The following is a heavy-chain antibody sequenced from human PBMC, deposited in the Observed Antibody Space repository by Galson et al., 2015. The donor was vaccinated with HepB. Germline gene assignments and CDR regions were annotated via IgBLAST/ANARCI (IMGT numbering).Heavy chain of an antibody. J-gene: IGHJ4*02. Sequence: ETLSLTCIVSGGSISHYYWSWIRQPAGKGLEWIGHISTSGSTSYNPSLKSRVAMSLDTSKNQFSLKLNSVTAADTAVYYCARDHFDTRGYFYSYDYWGQGTLVTVSS. CDR2: ISTSGST. CDR1: GGSISHYY. CDR3: ARDHFDTRGYFYSYDY. V-gene: IGHV4-4*07. D-gene: IGHD3-22*01.